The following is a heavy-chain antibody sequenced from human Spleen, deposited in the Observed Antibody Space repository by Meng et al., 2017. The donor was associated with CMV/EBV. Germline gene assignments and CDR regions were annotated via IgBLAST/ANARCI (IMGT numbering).Heavy chain of an antibody. CDR2: ISSSGSTK. J-gene: IGHJ3*02. CDR1: GFTFSSYW. CDR3: ARDGDGAFDI. V-gene: IGHV3-48*04. Sequence: GGSLRLSCAASGFTFSSYWMSWVRQAPGKGPEWISYISSSGSTKYYADSARGRFTISRDNAKNSLSLQMHSLRAEDTAVYYCARDGDGAFDIWGQGTMVTVSS.